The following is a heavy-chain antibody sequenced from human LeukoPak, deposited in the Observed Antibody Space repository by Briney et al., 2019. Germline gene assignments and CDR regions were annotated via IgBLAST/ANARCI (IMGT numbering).Heavy chain of an antibody. D-gene: IGHD3-9*01. V-gene: IGHV4-34*01. J-gene: IGHJ6*04. CDR1: GGSFNGYY. CDR3: ARGFRLRYFDWLSYYYGMDV. Sequence: ASETLSLTCAVYGGSFNGYYWSWIRQPPGKGLEWIGEINHSGSTNYNPSLKSRVTISVDTSKNQFSLKLSSVTAADTAVYYCARGFRLRYFDWLSYYYGMDVWGKGTTVTVSS. CDR2: INHSGST.